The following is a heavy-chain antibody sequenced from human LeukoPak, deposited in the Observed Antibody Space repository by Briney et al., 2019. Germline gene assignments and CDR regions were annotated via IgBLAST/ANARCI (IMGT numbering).Heavy chain of an antibody. D-gene: IGHD3-9*01. Sequence: GESLKISCKGSEYSFTSYWIGWVRQMPGKGLEWMGIIYPGDSDTRYSPSFQGQVTISADKSISTAYLQWSSLKASDTAMYYCPRLAYDILTGPPEHWGQGTLVTVSS. CDR1: EYSFTSYW. V-gene: IGHV5-51*01. CDR3: PRLAYDILTGPPEH. CDR2: IYPGDSDT. J-gene: IGHJ1*01.